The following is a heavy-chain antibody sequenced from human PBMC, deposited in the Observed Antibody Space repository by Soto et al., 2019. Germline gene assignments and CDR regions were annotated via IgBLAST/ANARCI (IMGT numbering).Heavy chain of an antibody. CDR1: GFTVSNNY. V-gene: IGHV3-53*01. J-gene: IGHJ4*02. CDR3: AKNGHWLDVQLDS. D-gene: IGHD6-19*01. Sequence: GGSLRLSCAVSGFTVSNNYMSWVRQAPGKGLEGVSVIYSGGYTAYGDSVKGRFTISRDNSKNTLYLQMNSLRADDTAVYYCAKNGHWLDVQLDSWGQGTQVTVSS. CDR2: IYSGGYT.